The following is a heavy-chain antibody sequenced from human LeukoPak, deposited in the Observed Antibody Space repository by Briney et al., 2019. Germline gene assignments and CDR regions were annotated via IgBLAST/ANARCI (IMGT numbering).Heavy chain of an antibody. V-gene: IGHV4-59*01. J-gene: IGHJ4*02. CDR1: GGSISSYY. CDR2: IYYSGST. Sequence: SETLSLTCTVSGGSISSYYWSWIRQPPGKGLEWIGYIYYSGSTNYNPSLKSRVTISVDTSKNQFSLKLGSVTAADTAVYYCTGGNGWYFYWGQGTLVTVSS. CDR3: TGGNGWYFY. D-gene: IGHD6-19*01.